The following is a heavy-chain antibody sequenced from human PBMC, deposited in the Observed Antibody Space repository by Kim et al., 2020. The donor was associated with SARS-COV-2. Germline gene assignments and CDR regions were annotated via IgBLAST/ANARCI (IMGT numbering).Heavy chain of an antibody. D-gene: IGHD6-13*01. V-gene: IGHV1-3*01. CDR3: ARVYRYSSSWYNWFDP. CDR1: GYTFTSYA. Sequence: ASVKVSCKASGYTFTSYAMHWVRQAPGQRLEWMGWINAGNGNTKYSQKFQGRVTITRDTSASTAYMELSSLRSEDTAVYYCARVYRYSSSWYNWFDPWGQGTLVTVSS. J-gene: IGHJ5*02. CDR2: INAGNGNT.